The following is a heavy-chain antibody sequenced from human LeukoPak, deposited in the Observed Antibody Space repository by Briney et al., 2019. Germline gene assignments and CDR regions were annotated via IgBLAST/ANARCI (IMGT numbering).Heavy chain of an antibody. CDR2: INHSGST. V-gene: IGHV4-34*01. D-gene: IGHD2-2*01. Sequence: SETLSLTCAVYGGSFSGYYWSWLRQPPGKGLEWIGEINHSGSTNYNPSLKSRVTISVDTSKNQFSLKLSSVTAADTAVYYCAGNKLLGRHQPVRWYFDLWGRGTLVTVSS. J-gene: IGHJ2*01. CDR3: AGNKLLGRHQPVRWYFDL. CDR1: GGSFSGYY.